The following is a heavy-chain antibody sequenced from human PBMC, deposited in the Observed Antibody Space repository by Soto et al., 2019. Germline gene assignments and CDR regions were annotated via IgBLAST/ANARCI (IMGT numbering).Heavy chain of an antibody. J-gene: IGHJ4*02. V-gene: IGHV3-74*01. CDR1: GFTFNSYW. Sequence: GGSLRLSCAASGFTFNSYWMNWFRQTPGEGLVWVSRINSDGSSISYADSVKGRFTVSRDNAKNTLYLQMNSLRDEDTAVYYCARPNIYGSYFDHWGQGTLVTVSS. CDR3: ARPNIYGSYFDH. D-gene: IGHD4-17*01. CDR2: INSDGSSI.